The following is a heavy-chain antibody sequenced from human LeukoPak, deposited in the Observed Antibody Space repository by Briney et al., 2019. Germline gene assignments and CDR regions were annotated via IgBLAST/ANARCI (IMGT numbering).Heavy chain of an antibody. V-gene: IGHV6-1*01. CDR3: ARVFLGCSGGSCYPRFPYGMDV. CDR2: TYYRSKWYN. Sequence: SQTLSLTCAISGDSVSSNSAAWNWIRQSPSRGLEWLGRTYYRSKWYNDYAVSVKSRITINPDTSKNQFSLQLNSVTPEDTAVYYCARVFLGCSGGSCYPRFPYGMDVWGQGTTVTVSS. J-gene: IGHJ6*02. D-gene: IGHD2-15*01. CDR1: GDSVSSNSAA.